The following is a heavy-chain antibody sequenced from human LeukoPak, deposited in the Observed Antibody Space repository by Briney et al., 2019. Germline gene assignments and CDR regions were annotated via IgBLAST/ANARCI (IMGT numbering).Heavy chain of an antibody. CDR2: ISDNSNYI. J-gene: IGHJ4*02. Sequence: GGSLRLSCAASGFTFNTYSMNWVRQAPGKGLEWVSSISDNSNYIYYSDSVEGRFTISRDNAKNSLYLQMNSLRAEDTAVYFCARGRGDDYWGQGTLVTVSS. V-gene: IGHV3-21*01. D-gene: IGHD3-10*01. CDR1: GFTFNTYS. CDR3: ARGRGDDY.